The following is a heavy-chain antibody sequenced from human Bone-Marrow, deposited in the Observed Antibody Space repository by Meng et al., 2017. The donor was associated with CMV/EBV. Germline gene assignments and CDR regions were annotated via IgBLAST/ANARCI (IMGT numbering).Heavy chain of an antibody. D-gene: IGHD3-22*01. CDR3: AGTYSSPLDF. CDR1: GFTLSSNW. Sequence: GESLKISCSASGFTLSSNWMHWVRQAPGKGLVWVSRINSDGGSTNYADSVKGRFTISRDNARNTLHLQMNSLRADDTAVYYCAGTYSSPLDFWGRGTRVTVYS. V-gene: IGHV3-74*01. J-gene: IGHJ4*02. CDR2: INSDGGST.